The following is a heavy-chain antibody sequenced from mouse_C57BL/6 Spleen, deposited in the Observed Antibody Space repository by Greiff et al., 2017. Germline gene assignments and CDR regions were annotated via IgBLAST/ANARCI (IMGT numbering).Heavy chain of an antibody. CDR1: GFTFSSYA. J-gene: IGHJ2*01. D-gene: IGHD1-1*01. CDR3: ARAYYGSSFYYVDD. V-gene: IGHV5-4*03. Sequence: DVMLVESGGGLVKPGGSLKLSCAASGFTFSSYAMSWVRQTPEKRLEWVATISDGGSYTYYPDNVKGRFTISRDNAKNNLYLQMSHLKSEDTAMYYCARAYYGSSFYYVDDWGQGTTLTVSS. CDR2: ISDGGSYT.